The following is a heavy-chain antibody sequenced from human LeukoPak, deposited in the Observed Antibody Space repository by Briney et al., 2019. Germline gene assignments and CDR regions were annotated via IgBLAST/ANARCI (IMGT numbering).Heavy chain of an antibody. CDR3: AGVSNSQYYYYYMDV. CDR2: IIPIFGTA. J-gene: IGHJ6*03. Sequence: SVKVSCKASGGTFSSYAISWVRQAPGQGLEWMGGIIPIFGTANYAQKFQGRVTITTDESTSTAYMELSSLRSEGTAVYYCAGVSNSQYYYYYMDVWGKGTTVTVSS. D-gene: IGHD4-11*01. CDR1: GGTFSSYA. V-gene: IGHV1-69*05.